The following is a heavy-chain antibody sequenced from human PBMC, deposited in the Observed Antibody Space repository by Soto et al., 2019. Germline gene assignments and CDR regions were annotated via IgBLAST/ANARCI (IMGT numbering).Heavy chain of an antibody. D-gene: IGHD2-8*02. CDR1: GGTFSGYA. V-gene: IGHV1-69*13. CDR3: AKDKWCIRQSAPIERHQL. CDR2: IIPVLGIK. J-gene: IGHJ1*01. Sequence: GASVMLSWNDSGGTFSGYALNWVRQAPGRGLDCIGWIIPVLGIKNYAQNFQDRITISADESTGTSSLYLRDLKSEDTAIYYCAKDKWCIRQSAPIERHQLSAPRTLDLVSS.